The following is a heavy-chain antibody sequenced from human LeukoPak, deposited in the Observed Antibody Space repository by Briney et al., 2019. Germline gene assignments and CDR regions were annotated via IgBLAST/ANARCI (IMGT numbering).Heavy chain of an antibody. CDR3: ARVRRSREMATNTRFDY. D-gene: IGHD5-24*01. Sequence: KPAETLSLTCAVSGGSFSAYYWSWIRQPPGKGLEWIGEINHSGRTNYNPSLKSRVTISVDTSKNQFSLMLSSVTAADTAVYYCARVRRSREMATNTRFDYWGQGTLVTVSS. J-gene: IGHJ4*02. V-gene: IGHV4-34*01. CDR1: GGSFSAYY. CDR2: INHSGRT.